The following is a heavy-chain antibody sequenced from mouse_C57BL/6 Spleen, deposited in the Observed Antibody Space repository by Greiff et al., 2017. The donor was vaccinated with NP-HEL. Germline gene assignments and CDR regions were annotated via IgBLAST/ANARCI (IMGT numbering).Heavy chain of an antibody. Sequence: DVQLVESEGGLVQPGSSMKLSCTASGFTFSDYYMAWVRQVPEKGLEWVANINYDGSSTYYLDSLKSRFIISRDNAKNILYLQMSSLKSEDTATYYCARDRRMDYWGQGTSVTVSS. CDR2: INYDGSST. CDR3: ARDRRMDY. CDR1: GFTFSDYY. J-gene: IGHJ4*01. V-gene: IGHV5-16*01.